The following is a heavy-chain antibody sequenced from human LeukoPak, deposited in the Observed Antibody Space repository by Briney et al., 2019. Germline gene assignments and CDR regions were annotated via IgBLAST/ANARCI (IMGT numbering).Heavy chain of an antibody. V-gene: IGHV3-74*01. CDR1: GFTFSSYW. CDR2: INSDGSST. J-gene: IGHJ4*02. CDR3: ARVYSSSSGRALDY. D-gene: IGHD6-6*01. Sequence: GGSLRLSCAASGFTFSSYWMHWVRQAPGKGLVWVSRINSDGSSTSYADSVKGRFTISRDNAKNSLYLQMNSLRAEDTAVYYCARVYSSSSGRALDYWGQGTLVTVSS.